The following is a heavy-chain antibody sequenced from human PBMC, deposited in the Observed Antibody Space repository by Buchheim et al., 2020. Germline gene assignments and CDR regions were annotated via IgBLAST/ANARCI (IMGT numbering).Heavy chain of an antibody. V-gene: IGHV3-7*01. CDR2: IKAEGSRT. CDR3: ARGVAPDAMRCLYYYGMDV. J-gene: IGHJ6*02. D-gene: IGHD2-2*01. CDR1: GFTFSNYW. Sequence: EVQLVESGGGLVQPGGSLRLSCAASGFTFSNYWMSWVRQAPGKGLEWVAHIKAEGSRTYYVDSVKGRFTMSRDNAKSSLNRQMNRLRAEETAVYYCARGVAPDAMRCLYYYGMDVWGQGTT.